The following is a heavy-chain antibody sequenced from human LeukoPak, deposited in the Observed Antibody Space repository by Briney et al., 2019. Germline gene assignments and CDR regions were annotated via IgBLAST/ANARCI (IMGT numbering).Heavy chain of an antibody. Sequence: ASVKVSCKASGYTFTGYDINWVRQATGQGLEWMGWMNPNSGNTGYAQKFQGRVTITRNTSISTAYMELSSLRSEDTAVYYCARASGYSYGYGTQGYWGQGTLVTVSS. D-gene: IGHD5-18*01. CDR3: ARASGYSYGYGTQGY. V-gene: IGHV1-8*03. J-gene: IGHJ4*02. CDR2: MNPNSGNT. CDR1: GYTFTGYD.